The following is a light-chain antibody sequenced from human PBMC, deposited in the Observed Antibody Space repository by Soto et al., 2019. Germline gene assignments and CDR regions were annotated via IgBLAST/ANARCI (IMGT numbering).Light chain of an antibody. CDR1: QTVRNNY. V-gene: IGKV3-20*01. CDR2: DAS. J-gene: IGKJ4*01. CDR3: QDFSIYLLP. Sequence: GWMQYTGTLSLSHGERATLSCRASQTVRNNYLAWYQQKPGQAPRLLIYDASSRATGIPDRFSGGGSGTDFTLTIIILEPEDFAVYYCQDFSIYLLPFGGVTKVAI.